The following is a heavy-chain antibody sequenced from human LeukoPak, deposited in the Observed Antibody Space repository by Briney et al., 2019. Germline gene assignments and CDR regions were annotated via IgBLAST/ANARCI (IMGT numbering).Heavy chain of an antibody. CDR3: ARDRPREYYYYYGMDV. D-gene: IGHD5-24*01. J-gene: IGHJ6*02. CDR1: GFTFSSYG. Sequence: PGRSLRLSCAASGFTFSSYGMHWVRQAPGKGLEWVAVISYDGSNKYYADSVKGRFTISRDNSKNTLYLQMNSLRAEDTAVYYCARDRPREYYYYYGMDVWGQGTTVTVSS. CDR2: ISYDGSNK. V-gene: IGHV3-30*03.